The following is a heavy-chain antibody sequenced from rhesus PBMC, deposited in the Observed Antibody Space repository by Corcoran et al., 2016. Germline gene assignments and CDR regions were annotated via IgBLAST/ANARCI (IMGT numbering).Heavy chain of an antibody. CDR3: ARDSWGYSGSWNFGY. Sequence: EVQLVESGGGLAKPGGSLRLSCAASGFSFSDYYMYWVRQAPGKGLEWVSGISYTGCSSYDAHAVKCRFTSSRENAKNTLYLQMDSLRAEDTAVYYCARDSWGYSGSWNFGYWGQGVLVTVSS. CDR1: GFSFSDYY. J-gene: IGHJ4*01. CDR2: ISYTGCSS. D-gene: IGHD6-25*01. V-gene: IGHV3S18*01.